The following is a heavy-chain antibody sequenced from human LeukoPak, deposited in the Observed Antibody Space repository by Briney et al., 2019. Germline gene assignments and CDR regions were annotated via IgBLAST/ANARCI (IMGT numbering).Heavy chain of an antibody. D-gene: IGHD5-18*01. V-gene: IGHV3-13*01. CDR3: ARVGYNYGYDY. CDR2: IGTTGDT. J-gene: IGHJ4*02. Sequence: GGSLRLSCAASGFTLSSYDMHWVRQATGKGLEFVSGIGTTGDTYYQGSVKGRFSISRENAKNSLYLQMNSLRAGDTAVYYCARVGYNYGYDYWGQGTLVTVSS. CDR1: GFTLSSYD.